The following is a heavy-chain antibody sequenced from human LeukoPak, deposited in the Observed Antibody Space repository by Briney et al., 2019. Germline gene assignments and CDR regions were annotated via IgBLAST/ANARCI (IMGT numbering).Heavy chain of an antibody. CDR2: IKQDGSER. D-gene: IGHD1-1*01. J-gene: IGHJ5*02. CDR3: ARGGSNNWYNWFDT. CDR1: GFTFSSYW. Sequence: PGGSLRLSCAASGFTFSSYWMNWVRQAPGQGLEWVANIKQDGSERYYLDSVKGRVTISRDNARNSLYLQMNSLRVEDTAVYYCARGGSNNWYNWFDTWGQGTLVTVSS. V-gene: IGHV3-7*01.